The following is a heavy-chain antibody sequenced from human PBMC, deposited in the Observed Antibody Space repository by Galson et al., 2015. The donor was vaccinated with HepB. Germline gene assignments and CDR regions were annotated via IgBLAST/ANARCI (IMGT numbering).Heavy chain of an antibody. V-gene: IGHV3-23*01. CDR3: AKGAWITIFGSGTGVAY. CDR2: ISGSDGSI. J-gene: IGHJ4*02. Sequence: SLRLSCAASGFTFSIYAMSWVRQAPGKGLEWVSTISGSDGSIYYADSVKGRFTISRDNSKNTLYLQMNSLRAEDTAVYYCAKGAWITIFGSGTGVAYWGQGTLVTVSS. CDR1: GFTFSIYA. D-gene: IGHD3-3*01.